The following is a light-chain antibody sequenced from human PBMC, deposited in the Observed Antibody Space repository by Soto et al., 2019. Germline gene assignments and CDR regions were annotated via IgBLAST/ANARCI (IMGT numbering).Light chain of an antibody. Sequence: DIPMTQSPSSLSASVGDRVTITCRASQSISSYLNWYQQKPGKAPKLLIYTASSLQSGVPSRFSGSGSGTDFTLTISSLQPEDFATYYCQQSYSTPWTFGQGTEVEIK. J-gene: IGKJ1*01. V-gene: IGKV1-39*01. CDR1: QSISSY. CDR2: TAS. CDR3: QQSYSTPWT.